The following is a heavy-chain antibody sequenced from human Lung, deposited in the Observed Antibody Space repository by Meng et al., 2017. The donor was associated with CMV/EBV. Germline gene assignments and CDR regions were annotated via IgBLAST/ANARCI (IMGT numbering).Heavy chain of an antibody. CDR2: IYYSGST. J-gene: IGHJ6*02. CDR3: ARDATIFGVVDPYYYGMDV. Sequence: SETXSLTYTVSGGSIGSSSYYWGWIRQPPGKGLEWIGSIYYSGSTYYNPSLKSRVTISVDTSKNQFSLKLSSVTAADTAVYYCARDATIFGVVDPYYYGMDVWXQGTXVTVSS. CDR1: GGSIGSSSYY. D-gene: IGHD3-3*01. V-gene: IGHV4-39*02.